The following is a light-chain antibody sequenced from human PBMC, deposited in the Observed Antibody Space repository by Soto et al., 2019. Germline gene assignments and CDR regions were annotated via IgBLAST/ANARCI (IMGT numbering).Light chain of an antibody. J-gene: IGLJ2*01. CDR2: EVT. V-gene: IGLV2-8*01. CDR1: SSDVGGYHY. Sequence: QSALTQPPSASGSPGQSVTISCTGTSSDVGGYHYVSWYQQHPGKAPKLMIHEVTKRPSGVPDRFSGSKSGNTASLTVSGLQGEDEADYYCSSYAGINNLVFGGGTMVTVL. CDR3: SSYAGINNLV.